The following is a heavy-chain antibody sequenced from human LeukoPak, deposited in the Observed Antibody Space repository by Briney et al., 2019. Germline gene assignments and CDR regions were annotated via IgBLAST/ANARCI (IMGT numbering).Heavy chain of an antibody. D-gene: IGHD5-18*01. J-gene: IGHJ4*02. V-gene: IGHV3-23*01. CDR1: GFTFVSYA. CDR3: AKALDTYGYMRFDN. Sequence: GGSLRLSCAASGFTFVSYAMTWVRQAPGKGLEWVSAINGGGDTTYYADSVKGRFTVSRDKSTNTLFLQMSSLGAEDSAMYYCAKALDTYGYMRFDNRGQGTLVTVSS. CDR2: INGGGDTT.